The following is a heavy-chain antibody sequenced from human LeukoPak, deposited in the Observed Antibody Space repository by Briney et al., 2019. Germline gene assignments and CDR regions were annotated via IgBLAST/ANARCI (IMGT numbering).Heavy chain of an antibody. CDR3: ARRSDILTGYYKSSYYFDY. D-gene: IGHD3-9*01. CDR2: IYPGDSVT. Sequence: GEALKISCKGSGYSFTSYLIGWVRQMPGKSLEWMGIIYPGDSVTRSIPSLQGPVTISADKSISTAYLHWSTLKDSDTAMYYCARRSDILTGYYKSSYYFDYWGQGTLVTVSS. V-gene: IGHV5-51*01. CDR1: GYSFTSYL. J-gene: IGHJ4*02.